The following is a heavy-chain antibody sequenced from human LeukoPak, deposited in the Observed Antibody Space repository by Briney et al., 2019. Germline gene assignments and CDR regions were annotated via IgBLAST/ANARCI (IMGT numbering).Heavy chain of an antibody. CDR3: TRGTRRDGYNAVQYY. Sequence: GGSLRLSCTASGFTFGDYAMSWVRQAPGKGLEWVGFIRCKAYGGTTEYAASVKGRFTISRDDSKSIAYLQMNSLKTEDTAVYYCTRGTRRDGYNAVQYYWGQGTLVTVSS. CDR2: IRCKAYGGTT. CDR1: GFTFGDYA. J-gene: IGHJ4*02. V-gene: IGHV3-49*04. D-gene: IGHD5-24*01.